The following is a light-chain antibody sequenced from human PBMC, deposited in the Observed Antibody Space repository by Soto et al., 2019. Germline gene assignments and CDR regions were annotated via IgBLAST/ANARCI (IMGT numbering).Light chain of an antibody. J-gene: IGLJ1*01. Sequence: QSALTQPASVSGSPGQSITISCTGTSSDIGTYNVVSWYQQHPGKAPKVMISEATKRPSGVSYRFAGSKSGKTASLTSSGLQDEDEADYFCSSYSISTAYLFGTGTKLTVL. CDR2: EAT. V-gene: IGLV2-14*02. CDR3: SSYSISTAYL. CDR1: SSDIGTYNV.